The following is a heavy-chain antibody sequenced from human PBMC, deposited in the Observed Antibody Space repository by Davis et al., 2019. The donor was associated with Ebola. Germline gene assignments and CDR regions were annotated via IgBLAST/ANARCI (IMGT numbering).Heavy chain of an antibody. CDR3: AREIRINDFWSGYYYYYYYGMDV. CDR1: GGTFSSYA. CDR2: IIPIFGTA. J-gene: IGHJ6*02. V-gene: IGHV1-69*13. D-gene: IGHD3-3*01. Sequence: SVKVSCKASGGTFSSYAISWVRQAPGQGLEWMGGIIPIFGTANYAQKFQGRVTITADESTSTAYMELSSLRSEDTAVYYCAREIRINDFWSGYYYYYYYGMDVWGQGTTVTVSS.